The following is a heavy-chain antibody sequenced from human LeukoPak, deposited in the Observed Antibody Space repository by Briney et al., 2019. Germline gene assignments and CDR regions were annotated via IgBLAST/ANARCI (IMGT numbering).Heavy chain of an antibody. Sequence: GGSLRLSCAASGFTFSNYGMHWVRQAPGKGLEWVAFIRYDGSNQYYADSVKGRFTISRDNSENTLYLQMNSLRAEDTALYYCAKRGSGTFWPFASWGQGTLSPSP. CDR3: AKRGSGTFWPFAS. CDR2: IRYDGSNQ. V-gene: IGHV3-30*02. CDR1: GFTFSNYG. D-gene: IGHD1-26*01. J-gene: IGHJ4*02.